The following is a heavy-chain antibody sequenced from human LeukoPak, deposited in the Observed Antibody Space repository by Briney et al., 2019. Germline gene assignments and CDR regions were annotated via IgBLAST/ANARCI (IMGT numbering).Heavy chain of an antibody. D-gene: IGHD5-18*01. CDR3: ARANGVYNYGFDY. Sequence: SVKVSCKASGGTFSSYAISWVRQAPGQGIEWMGRIIPIFGTANYAQKFQGRVTITTDESTSTAYMELSSLRSEDTAVYYCARANGVYNYGFDYWGQGTLVTVSS. CDR2: IIPIFGTA. J-gene: IGHJ4*02. CDR1: GGTFSSYA. V-gene: IGHV1-69*05.